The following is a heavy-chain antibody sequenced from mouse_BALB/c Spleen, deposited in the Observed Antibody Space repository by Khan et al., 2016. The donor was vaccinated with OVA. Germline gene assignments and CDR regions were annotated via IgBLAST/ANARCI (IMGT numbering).Heavy chain of an antibody. Sequence: QVQLQQSGPELVKPGASVKMSCKASAYTFISYYIHWVKQRPGQGLEWIGWIYPVDGRTKYNEKFKGKTTLTADKSSSTAYMLLSSLTSEDDAIYFCAISYCDSHWYFDVWGEGTTVTVSS. CDR3: AISYCDSHWYFDV. V-gene: IGHV1S56*01. CDR1: AYTFISYY. CDR2: IYPVDGRT. D-gene: IGHD1-1*01. J-gene: IGHJ1*01.